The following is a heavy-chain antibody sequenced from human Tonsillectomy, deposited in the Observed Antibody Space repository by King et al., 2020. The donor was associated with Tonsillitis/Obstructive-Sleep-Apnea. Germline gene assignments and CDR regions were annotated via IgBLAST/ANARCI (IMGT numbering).Heavy chain of an antibody. CDR1: GGSISSYY. Sequence: VQLQESGPGLVKPSETLSLTCTVSGGSISSYYWSWIRQPPGKGLEWIGYIYYSGSTNYNPSLKSRVTISVDTSKNQFSLKLSSVTAADTAVYYCARGGYYYGSEFDYWGQGTLVTVSS. J-gene: IGHJ4*02. CDR3: ARGGYYYGSEFDY. CDR2: IYYSGST. D-gene: IGHD3-10*01. V-gene: IGHV4-59*01.